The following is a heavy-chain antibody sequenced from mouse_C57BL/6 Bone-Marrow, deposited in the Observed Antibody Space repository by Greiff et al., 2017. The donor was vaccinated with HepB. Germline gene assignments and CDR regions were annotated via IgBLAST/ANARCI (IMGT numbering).Heavy chain of an antibody. Sequence: VKLQESGAELARPGASVKLSCKASGYTFTSYGISWVKQRTGQGLEWIGEIYPRSGNTYYNEKFKGKATLTADKSSSTAYMELRSLTSEDSAVYFCARVTTVVARGYYYAMDYWGQGTSVTVSS. CDR1: GYTFTSYG. D-gene: IGHD1-1*01. CDR3: ARVTTVVARGYYYAMDY. J-gene: IGHJ4*01. CDR2: IYPRSGNT. V-gene: IGHV1-81*01.